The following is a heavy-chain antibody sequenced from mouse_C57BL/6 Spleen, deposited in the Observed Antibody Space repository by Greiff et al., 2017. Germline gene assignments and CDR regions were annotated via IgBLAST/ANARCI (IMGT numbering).Heavy chain of an antibody. V-gene: IGHV1-52*01. J-gene: IGHJ2*01. CDR1: GYTFTSYW. D-gene: IGHD1-1*01. CDR3: ARNYYGSSYDPCFDY. Sequence: QVQLQQPGAELVRPGSSVKLSCKASGYTFTSYWMHWVKQRPIQGLEWIGNIDPSDSETHYNQKFKDKATLTVDKSSSTAYMQLSSLTSEDSAVYYCARNYYGSSYDPCFDYWGQGTTLTVSS. CDR2: IDPSDSET.